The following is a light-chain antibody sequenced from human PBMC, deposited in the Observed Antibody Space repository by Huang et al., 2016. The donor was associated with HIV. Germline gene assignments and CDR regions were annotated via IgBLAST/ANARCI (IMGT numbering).Light chain of an antibody. V-gene: IGKV2-28*01. CDR3: MQALQTPYT. J-gene: IGKJ2*01. CDR2: LAS. Sequence: DIVMTQSPLSLPVTPGEPASISCRSNQSLLHESGHNYLDWYLQKPGQSPQLLIYLASTRASGVPGRFTGSGSGTDFTLRINKVEAQDVGVYFCMQALQTPYTFGRGTKLEI. CDR1: QSLLHESGHNY.